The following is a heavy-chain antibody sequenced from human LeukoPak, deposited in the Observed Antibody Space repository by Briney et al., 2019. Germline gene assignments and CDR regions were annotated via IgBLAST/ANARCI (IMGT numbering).Heavy chain of an antibody. J-gene: IGHJ5*02. CDR1: GGSISSYY. CDR2: IYYSGST. CDR3: ARDRGDYPTNWFDP. V-gene: IGHV4-59*01. Sequence: SETLSLTCTVSGGSISSYYWSWIRQPPGKGLEWIGYIYYSGSTNYNPSLKSRVTISVDTSKNQFSLKLSSVTAADTAVYYCARDRGDYPTNWFDPWGQGTLVTVSS. D-gene: IGHD4-17*01.